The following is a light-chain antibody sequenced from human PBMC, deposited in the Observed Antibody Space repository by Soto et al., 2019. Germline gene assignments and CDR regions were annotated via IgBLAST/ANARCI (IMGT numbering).Light chain of an antibody. CDR1: QYINTR. V-gene: IGKV3D-11*01. CDR2: QTS. J-gene: IGKJ1*01. Sequence: EIVLTQSPATLSSFPGDRVTLSCRASQYINTRLAWYQHRPGQAPRLLIYQTSIRAAGIPARFSASGTGTDFTLTISSLAPDDFAVYYCQQRNNWPWTFGQGTKVDIK. CDR3: QQRNNWPWT.